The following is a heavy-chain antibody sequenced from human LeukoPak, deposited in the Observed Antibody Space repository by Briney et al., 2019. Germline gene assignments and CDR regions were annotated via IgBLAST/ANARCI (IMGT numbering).Heavy chain of an antibody. D-gene: IGHD6-13*01. CDR2: INPSGGST. Sequence: ASVKVSCKASGYTFTSYYMHWVRQAPGQGLEWMGIINPSGGSTSYAQKFQGRVTMTRDTSTSTVYMELSSLRSEDTAVYYCARGDSSSWYPLNYYYYGMDVWGQGTTVTVSS. CDR1: GYTFTSYY. V-gene: IGHV1-46*01. CDR3: ARGDSSSWYPLNYYYYGMDV. J-gene: IGHJ6*02.